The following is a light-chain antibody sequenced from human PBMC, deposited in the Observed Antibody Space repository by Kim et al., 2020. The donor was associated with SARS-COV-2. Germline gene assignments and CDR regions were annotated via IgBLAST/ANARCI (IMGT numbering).Light chain of an antibody. CDR1: QGITYS. V-gene: IGKV1-27*01. CDR3: QKYNSDPWT. CDR2: AAS. Sequence: VSVGDRVTITCRASQGITYSLASYQQKPGKVPQLLIYAASALQSGVPSRFSGSGSGTDFTLTISSLQPEDVATYYCQKYNSDPWTFGQGTKVDIK. J-gene: IGKJ1*01.